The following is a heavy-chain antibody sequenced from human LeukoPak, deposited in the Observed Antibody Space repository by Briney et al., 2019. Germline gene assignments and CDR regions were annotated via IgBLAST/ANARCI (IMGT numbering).Heavy chain of an antibody. CDR1: GFTFSNYN. V-gene: IGHV3-21*06. CDR3: ASDNRVYGSGSYAFHI. CDR2: ITTSSSHI. J-gene: IGHJ3*02. D-gene: IGHD3-10*01. Sequence: GGSLRLSCVAFGFTFSNYNMNWVRQAPGKGLEWVSSITTSSSHIYYADSVKGRFTISRDNARNSLYLQMNSLRAEDTALYYCASDNRVYGSGSYAFHIWGQGTMVTVSS.